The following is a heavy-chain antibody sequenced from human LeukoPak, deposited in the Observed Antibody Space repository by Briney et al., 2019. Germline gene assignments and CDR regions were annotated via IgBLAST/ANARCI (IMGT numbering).Heavy chain of an antibody. CDR2: IRYDGSNK. V-gene: IGHV3-30*02. CDR1: GLTFSNYG. D-gene: IGHD3-3*01. Sequence: GRSLRLSCVASGLTFSNYGMHWVRQAPGKGLEWVAFIRYDGSNKYYADSVKGRFTISRDNSKNTLYLQMNSLRAEDTAVYYCASGSGDDFWSGYAGDYYFDYWGQGTLVTVSS. J-gene: IGHJ4*02. CDR3: ASGSGDDFWSGYAGDYYFDY.